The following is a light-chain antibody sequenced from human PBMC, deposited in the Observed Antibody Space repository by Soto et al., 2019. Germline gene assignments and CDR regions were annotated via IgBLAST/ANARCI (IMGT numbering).Light chain of an antibody. CDR3: CSYAGSATDFV. CDR2: EAN. Sequence: QSVLTQPASVSGSPGQSITISCTGTSSDIGSYSLVSWYQHHPGKAPKLMIYEANKRPSGVSDRFSGSKSGNTASLTISGLQAEDEADYYCCSYAGSATDFVFGTGTKLTVL. V-gene: IGLV2-23*01. J-gene: IGLJ1*01. CDR1: SSDIGSYSL.